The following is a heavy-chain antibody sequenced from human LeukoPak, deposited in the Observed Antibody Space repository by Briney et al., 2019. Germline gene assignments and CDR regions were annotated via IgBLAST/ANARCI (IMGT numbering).Heavy chain of an antibody. J-gene: IGHJ4*02. V-gene: IGHV3-74*01. Sequence: GGSLRLSCAASGFTFSSYWMHWVRHAPGKGLVWVSRINSDGSSTSYAASVKGRFTISRDNAKNTLYLQMNSLRAEDTAVYYCARADVDTAMVTDYWGQGTLVTVSS. D-gene: IGHD5-18*01. CDR1: GFTFSSYW. CDR3: ARADVDTAMVTDY. CDR2: INSDGSST.